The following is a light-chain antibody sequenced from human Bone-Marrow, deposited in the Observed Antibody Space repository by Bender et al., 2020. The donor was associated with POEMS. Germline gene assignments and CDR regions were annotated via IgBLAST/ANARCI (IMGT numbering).Light chain of an antibody. V-gene: IGLV1-44*01. Sequence: QSVLTQPPSVSGTPGQRVTISCSGSGSNIGGYPVNWYQQLPGTAPRLLIYTNNERPSGGPDRFSGSKSGTSASLAITGLQSDDEAIYFCVAWDASLNGWVFGGGTKLTVL. CDR3: VAWDASLNGWV. CDR1: GSNIGGYP. CDR2: TNN. J-gene: IGLJ3*02.